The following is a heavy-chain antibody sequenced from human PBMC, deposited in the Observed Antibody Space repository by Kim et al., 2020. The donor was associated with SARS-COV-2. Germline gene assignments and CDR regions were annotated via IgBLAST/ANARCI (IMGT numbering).Heavy chain of an antibody. CDR3: ARTYCSGGSCLPYYYYGMDV. D-gene: IGHD2-15*01. J-gene: IGHJ6*02. Sequence: GGSLRLSCAASGFTFSSYSMNWVRQAPGKGLEWVSSISSSSSYIYYADSVKGRFTISRDNAKNSLYLQMNSLRAEDTAVYYCARTYCSGGSCLPYYYYGMDVWGQGTTVTVSS. V-gene: IGHV3-21*01. CDR2: ISSSSSYI. CDR1: GFTFSSYS.